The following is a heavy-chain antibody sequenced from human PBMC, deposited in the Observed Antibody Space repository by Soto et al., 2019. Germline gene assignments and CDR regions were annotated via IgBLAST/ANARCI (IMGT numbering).Heavy chain of an antibody. V-gene: IGHV4-31*03. Sequence: SETLSLTCTVSGGSISSGGYYWSWIRQHPGKGLECIGYIYYSGSTYYNPSLKSRVTISVDTSKNQFSLKLSSVTAAATAVYYCARTLESHADYFDYWGQGTLVTVSS. CDR3: ARTLESHADYFDY. J-gene: IGHJ4*02. CDR1: GGSISSGGYY. CDR2: IYYSGST. D-gene: IGHD3-3*01.